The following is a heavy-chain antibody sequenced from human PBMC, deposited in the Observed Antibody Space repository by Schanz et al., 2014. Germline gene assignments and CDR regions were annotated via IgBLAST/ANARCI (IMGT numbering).Heavy chain of an antibody. D-gene: IGHD3-22*01. CDR2: MNPTTGNR. CDR3: ARPPHDSSGYYPFDY. V-gene: IGHV1-8*01. Sequence: QVQLVQSGAEVKKPGASVRVSCKASGYSFTTYDVNWVRQATGQGLEWMGWMNPTTGNRGYAQNFQGRVTMTRDTSTSTVNMERSSLRSEDTAVYYCARPPHDSSGYYPFDYWGQATLVTVSS. CDR1: GYSFTTYD. J-gene: IGHJ4*02.